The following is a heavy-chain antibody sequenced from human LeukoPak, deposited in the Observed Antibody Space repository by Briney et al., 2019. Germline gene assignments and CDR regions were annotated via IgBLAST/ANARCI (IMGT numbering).Heavy chain of an antibody. CDR3: ARDSTVATTYHFDY. CDR2: IHHTGST. D-gene: IGHD4-23*01. J-gene: IGHJ4*02. V-gene: IGHV4-38-2*02. Sequence: PSETLSLTCSVSGYSISSGYYWGWIRQSPGKGLEWIGSIHHTGSTYYNPSLKSRVTISVDTSENQFSLKLSSVTAADTAVYYCARDSTVATTYHFDYWGQGTLVTVSS. CDR1: GYSISSGYY.